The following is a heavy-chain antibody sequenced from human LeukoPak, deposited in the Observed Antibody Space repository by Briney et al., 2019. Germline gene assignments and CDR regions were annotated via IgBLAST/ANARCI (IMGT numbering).Heavy chain of an antibody. J-gene: IGHJ4*02. V-gene: IGHV1-8*02. CDR1: GYTFTSYY. CDR3: ASELRWQPH. Sequence: ASVTVSCKASGYTFTSYYMHWVRQAPGQGLEWMGWMNPNSGNTGYAQKFQGRIIMTSDTSISTAYLELSSLRSEDTAVYYCASELRWQPHWGQGTLVTVSS. CDR2: MNPNSGNT. D-gene: IGHD4-23*01.